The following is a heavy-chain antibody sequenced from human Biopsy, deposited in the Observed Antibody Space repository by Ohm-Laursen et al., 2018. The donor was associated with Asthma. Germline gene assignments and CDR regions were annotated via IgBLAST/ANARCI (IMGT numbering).Heavy chain of an antibody. J-gene: IGHJ1*01. D-gene: IGHD3-3*01. V-gene: IGHV3-7*01. CDR3: ARTFHFWSPYHAEHYQL. CDR2: IKHGGSEK. Sequence: SLRLSCAATGFTLGDYWMSWVRQVPGKGLEWVANIKHGGSEKNHVDSLKGRFTISRDNAKNLLFLQMNSLRAEDTAVYYCARTFHFWSPYHAEHYQLWGQGTLVTVSS. CDR1: GFTLGDYW.